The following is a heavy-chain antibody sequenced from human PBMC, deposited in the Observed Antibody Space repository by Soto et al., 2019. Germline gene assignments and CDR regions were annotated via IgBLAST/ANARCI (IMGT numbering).Heavy chain of an antibody. Sequence: QVQLQESGPGLVKPSGTLSLTCAVSGGAISSSKWWSWVRQPPGKGLVWIGEIYQSGSTNYNPSLESRVRMSVDKSRNQFSLKLTSVRAADTAVYYCARASATIAAAAIFDYWGQGTLVTVSS. CDR3: ARASATIAAAAIFDY. CDR1: GGAISSSKW. CDR2: IYQSGST. D-gene: IGHD6-13*01. V-gene: IGHV4-4*02. J-gene: IGHJ4*02.